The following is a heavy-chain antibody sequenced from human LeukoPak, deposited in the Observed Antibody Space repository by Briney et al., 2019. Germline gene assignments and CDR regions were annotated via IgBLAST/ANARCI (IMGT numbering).Heavy chain of an antibody. Sequence: ASVTVSFTSSVYTFTIYAMHWVRQAPGQGREGMGWINPNSGGTNYAQKFQGRVTMTRDTSISTAYMELSGLRSDDTAVYYCARDKAAAGTNYFDYWGQGTLVTVSS. D-gene: IGHD6-13*01. CDR2: INPNSGGT. CDR3: ARDKAAAGTNYFDY. CDR1: VYTFTIYA. J-gene: IGHJ4*02. V-gene: IGHV1-2*02.